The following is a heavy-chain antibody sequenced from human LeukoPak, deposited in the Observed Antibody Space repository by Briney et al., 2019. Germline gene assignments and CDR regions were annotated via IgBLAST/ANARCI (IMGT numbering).Heavy chain of an antibody. CDR2: IAYDGSNK. V-gene: IGHV3-30*18. D-gene: IGHD2-2*01. J-gene: IGHJ4*02. Sequence: GGSLRLSCAASGFTFSSYGMHWVRQAPGKGLEWVAVIAYDGSNKFYAESVKGRFTISRDNSKNTLYLQMNSLRAEDTAVYYCAKDYKDIVVIPAASFDYWGQGTLVTVSS. CDR1: GFTFSSYG. CDR3: AKDYKDIVVIPAASFDY.